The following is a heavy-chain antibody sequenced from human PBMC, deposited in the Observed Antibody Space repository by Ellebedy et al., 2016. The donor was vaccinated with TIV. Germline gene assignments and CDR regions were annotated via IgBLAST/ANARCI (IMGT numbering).Heavy chain of an antibody. CDR3: ARAQLERQKYSHDC. CDR2: IIPILGIT. Sequence: AASVKVSCKASGDIFTRNAIDWVRQAPGQGLEWMGRIIPILGITEYAQRFRVRIMITADTSTSTAYMELSSLRSEDTAIYFCARAQLERQKYSHDCWGQGTLVTVSS. D-gene: IGHD1-1*01. CDR1: GDIFTRNA. V-gene: IGHV1-69*04. J-gene: IGHJ4*02.